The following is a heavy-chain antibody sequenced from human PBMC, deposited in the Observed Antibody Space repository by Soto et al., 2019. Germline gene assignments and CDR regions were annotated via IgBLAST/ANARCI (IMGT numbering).Heavy chain of an antibody. CDR1: GYSISSGCF. J-gene: IGHJ4*02. V-gene: IGHV4-38-2*02. D-gene: IGHD5-12*01. CDR2: MYHDGNT. CDR3: ATESYSCYQSYDY. Sequence: PSETLSLTCAVSGYSISSGCFWGWIRQPPGKGLEWIANMYHDGNTHYNPSLKSRVTMSVDTSKNQFSLKLNSVTAADTAVYYCATESYSCYQSYDYWGQGILVTASS.